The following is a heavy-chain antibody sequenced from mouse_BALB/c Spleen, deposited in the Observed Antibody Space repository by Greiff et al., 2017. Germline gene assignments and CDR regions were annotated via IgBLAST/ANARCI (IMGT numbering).Heavy chain of an antibody. CDR1: GYTFTSYD. CDR3: ARVATGSWFAY. J-gene: IGHJ3*01. Sequence: VKLMESGAELVKPGASVKLSCKASGYTFTSYDINWVRQRPEQGLEWIGWIFPGDGSTKYNEKFKGKATLTTDKSSSTAYMELSSLTSEDSAVYYCARVATGSWFAYWGQGTLVTVSA. CDR2: IFPGDGST. V-gene: IGHV1-85*01.